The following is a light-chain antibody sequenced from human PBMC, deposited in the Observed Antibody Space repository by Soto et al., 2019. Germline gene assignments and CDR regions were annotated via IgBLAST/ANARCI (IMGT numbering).Light chain of an antibody. CDR1: QTINSY. CDR3: QQSYSTPQT. V-gene: IGKV1-39*01. Sequence: DIQMTQFPSSLSASVGDRVTITCRASQTINSYLNWYQQEPGTASNLLIYAASNLQRGVPSRFSGSGSGTNFTLTIRSLEREDFATYHCQQSYSTPQTFGQGTNVEVK. J-gene: IGKJ1*01. CDR2: AAS.